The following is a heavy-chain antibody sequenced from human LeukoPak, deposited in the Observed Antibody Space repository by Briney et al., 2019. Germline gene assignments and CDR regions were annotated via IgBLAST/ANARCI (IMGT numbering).Heavy chain of an antibody. CDR2: ISYDGSNK. V-gene: IGHV3-30*18. CDR1: GFTFSSYG. Sequence: GGSLRLSCVASGFTFSSYGMHWVRQAPGKGLEWVAVISYDGSNKYYADSVKGRFTISRDNSKNTLYLQMNSLRAEDTAVYYCAKDWLDSGSHDYWGQGTLVTVSS. CDR3: AKDWLDSGSHDY. J-gene: IGHJ4*02. D-gene: IGHD1-26*01.